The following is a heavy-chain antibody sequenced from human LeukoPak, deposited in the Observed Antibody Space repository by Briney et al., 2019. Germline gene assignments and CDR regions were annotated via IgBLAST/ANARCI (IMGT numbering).Heavy chain of an antibody. Sequence: PGGSLRLSCAASGFTFSSYGMSWVRQAPGKGLEWVAVISYDGSNKYYADSVKGRFTISRDNSKNTLYLQMNSLRAEDTAVYYCAKDWVGVSSMDPGDDYWGQGTLVTVSS. V-gene: IGHV3-30*18. CDR1: GFTFSSYG. J-gene: IGHJ4*02. CDR2: ISYDGSNK. CDR3: AKDWVGVSSMDPGDDY. D-gene: IGHD1-26*01.